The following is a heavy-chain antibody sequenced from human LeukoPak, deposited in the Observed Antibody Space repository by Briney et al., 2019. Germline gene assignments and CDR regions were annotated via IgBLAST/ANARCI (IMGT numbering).Heavy chain of an antibody. Sequence: PGGSLRLSCAASGSTFSTYWMSWVRQAPGKGLEWVANIKQDGSEKYYVDSVRGRFTISRDNAKNSLYLQMNSLRAEDTAVYYCARGSSAQWDYVFDIWGQGTMVTLSP. CDR3: ARGSSAQWDYVFDI. V-gene: IGHV3-7*01. D-gene: IGHD2-2*01. CDR2: IKQDGSEK. J-gene: IGHJ3*02. CDR1: GSTFSTYW.